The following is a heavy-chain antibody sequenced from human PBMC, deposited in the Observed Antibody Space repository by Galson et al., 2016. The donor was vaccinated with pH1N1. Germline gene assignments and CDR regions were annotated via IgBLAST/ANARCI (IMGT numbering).Heavy chain of an antibody. CDR3: ARDSEYSGHEGFH. J-gene: IGHJ4*02. Sequence: SLRLSCAASGFTFTSYAMHWVRQAPGKGLEWVAVILYDGTNEYYADSVKGRFTISRDKAQSTVYLQMNSLITEDTAVYYCARDSEYSGHEGFHWAQGTLVIVSS. V-gene: IGHV3-30*04. CDR2: ILYDGTNE. D-gene: IGHD5-12*01. CDR1: GFTFTSYA.